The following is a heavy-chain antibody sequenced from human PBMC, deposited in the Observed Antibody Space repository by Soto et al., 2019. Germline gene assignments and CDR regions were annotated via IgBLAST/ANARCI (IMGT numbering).Heavy chain of an antibody. CDR3: AKRAQIYDPGYYFDF. D-gene: IGHD5-12*01. J-gene: IGHJ4*02. Sequence: GGSLRLSCAASGFTFSAYAMSRVRQGPGKGLEWVSTISGSGGRTFYADSVKGRFTISRDNSKNTLYLQMNSLRAEDTAVYYCAKRAQIYDPGYYFDFWGQGTPVTVSS. CDR2: ISGSGGRT. V-gene: IGHV3-23*01. CDR1: GFTFSAYA.